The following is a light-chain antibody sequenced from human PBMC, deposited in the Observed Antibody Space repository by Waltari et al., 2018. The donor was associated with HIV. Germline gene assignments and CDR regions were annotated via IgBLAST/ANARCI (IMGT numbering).Light chain of an antibody. CDR3: SSYAMTTTVL. Sequence: QSALTQPASVSGSPGQSITISCTGTSSDVGGYTYVSWYQPHPGKAPKLFIYEFSKLSAGGSDRFSCSKSGNTASLTISGLQAEDEADYFCSSYAMTTTVLFGGGTKLTVL. J-gene: IGLJ2*01. V-gene: IGLV2-14*01. CDR1: SSDVGGYTY. CDR2: EFS.